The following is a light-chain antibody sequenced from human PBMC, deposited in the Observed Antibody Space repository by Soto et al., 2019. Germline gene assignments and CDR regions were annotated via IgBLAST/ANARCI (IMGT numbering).Light chain of an antibody. J-gene: IGLJ3*02. CDR3: QSYDSRLSGWV. CDR1: GSSIGAGYD. CDR2: DNN. Sequence: QSVLTQPPSVSGAPGQRVTISCTGSGSSIGAGYDVHWYQQLPGAAPKLLIYDNNNRPSGVPDRFSGSKSGTSASLAITGLQAEDEADYYCQSYDSRLSGWVFGGGTKLTVL. V-gene: IGLV1-40*01.